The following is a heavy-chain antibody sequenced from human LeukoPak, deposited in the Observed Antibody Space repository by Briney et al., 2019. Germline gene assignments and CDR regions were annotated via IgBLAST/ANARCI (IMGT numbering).Heavy chain of an antibody. CDR2: IKQDGSEK. CDR3: ARDRGERGSSWSLPAHGFDI. CDR1: GFTFSSYW. D-gene: IGHD6-13*01. V-gene: IGHV3-7*01. Sequence: PGGSLRLSCAASGFTFSSYWMTWVRQAPGKGLEWVANIKQDGSEKYYVDSVKGRFTISRDNAKNSLYLQMNSLRAEDTAVYYCARDRGERGSSWSLPAHGFDIWGQGTMVTVSS. J-gene: IGHJ3*02.